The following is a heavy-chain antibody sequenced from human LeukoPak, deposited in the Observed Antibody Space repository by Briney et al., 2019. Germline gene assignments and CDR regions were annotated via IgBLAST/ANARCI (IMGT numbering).Heavy chain of an antibody. J-gene: IGHJ4*02. D-gene: IGHD3-22*01. CDR1: GFIFSSYS. CDR2: ISSGSSTI. CDR3: ARVLHKRNYDSSDYYGY. V-gene: IGHV3-48*01. Sequence: GGSLRLSCAASGFIFSSYSMNWVRQAPGKGLEWVSYISSGSSTIYYADSVKGRFTISRDNAKNSLYLQMNSLRAEDTAVYYCARVLHKRNYDSSDYYGYWGQGTLVTVSS.